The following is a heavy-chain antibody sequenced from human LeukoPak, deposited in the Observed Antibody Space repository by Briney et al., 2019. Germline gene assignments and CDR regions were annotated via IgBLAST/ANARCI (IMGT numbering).Heavy chain of an antibody. V-gene: IGHV4-59*12. CDR1: GGSISSYY. CDR2: IYYSGST. CDR3: AREGGRNLGEYWFDP. Sequence: PSETLSLTCTVSGGSISSYYWSWIRQPPGKGLEWIGFIYYSGSTNHNPSLKSRVTTSVDTSKNQLSLKLSSVTAADTAVYYCAREGGRNLGEYWFDPWGQGTLVTVSS. J-gene: IGHJ5*02. D-gene: IGHD3-16*01.